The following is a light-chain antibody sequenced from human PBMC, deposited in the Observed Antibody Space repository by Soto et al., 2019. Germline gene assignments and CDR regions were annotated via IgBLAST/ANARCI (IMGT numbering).Light chain of an antibody. CDR1: SSDVGRYTY. CDR2: EVS. Sequence: QSVLTQPASVSGSPGQSITISCTGTSSDVGRYTYVSWYQQHPGKAPKLMLYEVSNRPSGVSNRFSGSESGNTGSLTISGLQAEDAADYDCSSYTSSSTGAVVFGGGTKLTVL. J-gene: IGLJ2*01. V-gene: IGLV2-14*01. CDR3: SSYTSSSTGAVV.